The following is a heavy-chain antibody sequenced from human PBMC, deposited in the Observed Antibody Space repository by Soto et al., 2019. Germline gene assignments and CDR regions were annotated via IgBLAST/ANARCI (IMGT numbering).Heavy chain of an antibody. CDR1: GFTFSSSA. CDR3: AKCSVGTVRTSGWCTWFDT. V-gene: IGHV3-23*01. D-gene: IGHD6-19*01. Sequence: EVRLLESGGGLAQPGGSRRLSCAASGFTFSSSAMNWVRQAPGKGLEWVSSIRVGGGDTFYADSVRGRFTVSRDISRNTLYLQMNSLRAEYTAIYSCAKCSVGTVRTSGWCTWFDTWGQGTLVTVSS. CDR2: IRVGGGDT. J-gene: IGHJ5*02.